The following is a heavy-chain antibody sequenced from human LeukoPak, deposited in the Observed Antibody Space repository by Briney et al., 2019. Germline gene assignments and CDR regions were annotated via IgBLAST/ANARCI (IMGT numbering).Heavy chain of an antibody. Sequence: GGSLRLSCATSGFTFDSYSMSWVRQARQAPGKGLEWVSTISGGGGTTYYGDSVKGRFTISRDNSKNTLYLQMNSLRAEDTAVYYCARDTTQLNDIVVVPAAKIYYGMDVWGQGTTVTVSS. J-gene: IGHJ6*02. V-gene: IGHV3-23*01. D-gene: IGHD2-2*01. CDR2: ISGGGGTT. CDR1: GFTFDSYS. CDR3: ARDTTQLNDIVVVPAAKIYYGMDV.